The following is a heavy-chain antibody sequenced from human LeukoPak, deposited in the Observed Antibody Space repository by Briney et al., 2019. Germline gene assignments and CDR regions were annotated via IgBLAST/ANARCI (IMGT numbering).Heavy chain of an antibody. CDR3: VRDGLYSSGWSDAFDI. J-gene: IGHJ3*02. CDR1: GGSISSGSYY. CDR2: IYTSGST. Sequence: SQTLSLTCTVSGGSISSGSYYWSWIRQPAGKGLEWIGRIYTSGSTNYNPSLKSRVTISVDTSKNQFSLKLSSVTAADTAVYYCVRDGLYSSGWSDAFDIWGQGTMVTVSS. D-gene: IGHD6-19*01. V-gene: IGHV4-61*02.